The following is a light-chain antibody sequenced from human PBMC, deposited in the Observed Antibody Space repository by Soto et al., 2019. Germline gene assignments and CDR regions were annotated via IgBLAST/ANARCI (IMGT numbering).Light chain of an antibody. J-gene: IGLJ1*01. Sequence: QLVLTQPPSVSGAPGQRVTISCTGSSSNIGAGYDVHWYQQLPGTAPKLLIYENSNRPSGVPDRFSGSKSGTSASLAITGLQTEDEADYYCQSYDSSLSGSGVFGTGTKVTVL. V-gene: IGLV1-40*01. CDR1: SSNIGAGYD. CDR3: QSYDSSLSGSGV. CDR2: ENS.